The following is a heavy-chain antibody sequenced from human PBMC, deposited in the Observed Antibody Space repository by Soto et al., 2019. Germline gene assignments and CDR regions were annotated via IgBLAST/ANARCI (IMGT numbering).Heavy chain of an antibody. V-gene: IGHV3-73*02. Sequence: EVQLVESGGGLVQPGGSLKLSCAASGFTFSGAAMHWVRQASGKGLEWVGRIRSKANSYATAYAASVKGWFTISRDDSKNTAYLQMNSLKTEDTAVYYCTRPPPYSSSGMDVWGQGTTVTVSS. J-gene: IGHJ6*02. CDR3: TRPPPYSSSGMDV. CDR2: IRSKANSYAT. CDR1: GFTFSGAA. D-gene: IGHD6-13*01.